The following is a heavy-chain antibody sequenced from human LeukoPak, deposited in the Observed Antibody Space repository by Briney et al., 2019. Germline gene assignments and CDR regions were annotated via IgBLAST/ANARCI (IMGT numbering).Heavy chain of an antibody. CDR3: ARTYGGVHFDY. D-gene: IGHD4-23*01. CDR2: MSNDGTTT. V-gene: IGHV3-30-3*01. J-gene: IGHJ4*02. CDR1: GFTCSNYC. Sequence: GGSLRLSCAASGFTCSNYCMHWVRQAPGKGLEWVAVMSNDGTTTLYADSVKGRFTISRDNSKNTLYLQMNSLRAEDTAVYYCARTYGGVHFDYWGQGTLVTVSS.